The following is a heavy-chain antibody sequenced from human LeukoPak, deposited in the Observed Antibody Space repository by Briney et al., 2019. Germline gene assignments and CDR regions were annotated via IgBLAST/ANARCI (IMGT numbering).Heavy chain of an antibody. Sequence: SETLSLTCTVSGGSISSYYWSWIRQPPGKGLEWLGYIYYSGSTKYNPSLKSRVTISVETSKNQFSLKLSSVTAADTAVYYCARDYGGKFDYWGQGTLVTVSS. J-gene: IGHJ4*02. D-gene: IGHD4-23*01. CDR1: GGSISSYY. CDR2: IYYSGST. V-gene: IGHV4-59*01. CDR3: ARDYGGKFDY.